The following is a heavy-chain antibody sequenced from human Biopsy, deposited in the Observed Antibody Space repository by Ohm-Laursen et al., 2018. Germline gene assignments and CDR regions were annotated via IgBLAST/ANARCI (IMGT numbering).Heavy chain of an antibody. CDR1: EFSFSRYD. J-gene: IGHJ6*02. D-gene: IGHD1-26*01. CDR2: ISPSGGGT. Sequence: ASVKVSCKGSEFSFSRYDMHWVRQAPGRGLEWMGIISPSGGGTMDTQKFQDRLTMTRDTSTSTVHMDLKSLKSEDTAVYYCAIFEGYSDDNLDYEHYGMDVWGQGTTFPVSS. V-gene: IGHV1-46*01. CDR3: AIFEGYSDDNLDYEHYGMDV.